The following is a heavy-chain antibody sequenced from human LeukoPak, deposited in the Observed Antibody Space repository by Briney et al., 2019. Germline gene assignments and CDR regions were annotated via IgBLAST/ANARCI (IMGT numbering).Heavy chain of an antibody. CDR1: GGSFSGYY. CDR2: INHSGST. Sequence: SETLSLTCAVYGGSFSGYYWSWIRQPPGKGLEWIGEINHSGSTNYNPSLKSRVTISVDTSKNQFPLKLSSVTAADTAVYYCARVGSRIAARSSGMDVWGQGTTVTVSS. V-gene: IGHV4-34*01. CDR3: ARVGSRIAARSSGMDV. D-gene: IGHD6-6*01. J-gene: IGHJ6*02.